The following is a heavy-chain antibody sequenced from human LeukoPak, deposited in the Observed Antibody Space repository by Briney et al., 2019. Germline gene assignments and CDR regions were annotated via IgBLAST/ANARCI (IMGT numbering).Heavy chain of an antibody. CDR3: ATDVRSSPLGF. D-gene: IGHD6-13*01. Sequence: GGSLRLSCSVSGFRVTNDYMNWVRQAPGKGLEWVSIIYSGGSTYYADSVKGRFTISRDSSNNTLFLQMTNLRADDSGLYYCATDVRSSPLGFWGHGTLVTVSS. J-gene: IGHJ4*01. CDR2: IYSGGST. V-gene: IGHV3-66*01. CDR1: GFRVTNDY.